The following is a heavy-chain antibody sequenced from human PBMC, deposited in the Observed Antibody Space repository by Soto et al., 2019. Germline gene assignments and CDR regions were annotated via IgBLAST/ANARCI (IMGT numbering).Heavy chain of an antibody. CDR2: ISYDGNTK. Sequence: PGGSLRLSCAASGFTFTAFGLYWVRQPPGKGLEWVAVISYDGNTKYYSDSVKGRLTISRDTSKNTLYLQMNSLEPEDTAVYFCAKGGPGHYYGLDVWGQGTTVTVSS. V-gene: IGHV3-30*18. CDR1: GFTFTAFG. CDR3: AKGGPGHYYGLDV. J-gene: IGHJ6*02.